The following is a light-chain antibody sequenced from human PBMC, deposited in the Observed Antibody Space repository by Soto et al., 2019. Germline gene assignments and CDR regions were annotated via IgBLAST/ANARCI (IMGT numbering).Light chain of an antibody. CDR2: KAS. V-gene: IGKV1-5*03. CDR1: QSISSW. Sequence: DIQMTQSPSTLSASVGDRVTITCRVSQSISSWLAWYQQKPGKAPKLLIYKASSLESGVPSRFSGSGSGTEFTLTISSLQPDDFATYYCQQYNSYSPVTFGQGTKVDI. CDR3: QQYNSYSPVT. J-gene: IGKJ1*01.